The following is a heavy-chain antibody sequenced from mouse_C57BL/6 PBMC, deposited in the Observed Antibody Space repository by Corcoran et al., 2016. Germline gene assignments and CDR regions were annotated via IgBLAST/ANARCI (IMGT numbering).Heavy chain of an antibody. CDR3: ARGGLLYAMDY. J-gene: IGHJ4*01. V-gene: IGHV3-6*01. CDR2: ISYDGSN. Sequence: DVQLQESGPGLVKPSQSLSLTCSVTGYSITSGYYWNWIRQFPGNKLEWMGYISYDGSNNYNPSLKNRISITRDTSKNQFFLKLNSVTTEDTATYDCARGGLLYAMDYWGQGTSVTVSS. D-gene: IGHD2-3*01. CDR1: GYSITSGYY.